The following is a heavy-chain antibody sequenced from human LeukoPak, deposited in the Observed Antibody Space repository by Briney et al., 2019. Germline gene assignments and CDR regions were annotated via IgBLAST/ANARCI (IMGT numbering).Heavy chain of an antibody. J-gene: IGHJ4*02. CDR2: ISSSSSTI. V-gene: IGHV3-48*04. D-gene: IGHD6-13*01. Sequence: GGSLRLSCAASGFTFSSYSMNWVRQAPGKGLEWVSYISSSSSTIYYADSVKGRFTISRDNAKNSLYLQMNSLRAEDTALYYCAKDASLSGISSSSWYWGQGTLVTVSS. CDR1: GFTFSSYS. CDR3: AKDASLSGISSSSWY.